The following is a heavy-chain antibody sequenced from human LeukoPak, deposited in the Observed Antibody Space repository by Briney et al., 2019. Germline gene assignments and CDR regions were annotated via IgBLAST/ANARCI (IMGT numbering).Heavy chain of an antibody. CDR3: ARDHFGSWYGS. D-gene: IGHD2-15*01. Sequence: KPSQTLSLTCTVSGGSISSGGYYWSWIRQPPGKGLEWIGYVYYSGSTNYNPSLKSRVSISLDTSKNQVSLNLTSVTAADTAVYYCARDHFGSWYGSWGQGILVTVSS. CDR1: GGSISSGGYY. V-gene: IGHV4-61*08. J-gene: IGHJ5*01. CDR2: VYYSGST.